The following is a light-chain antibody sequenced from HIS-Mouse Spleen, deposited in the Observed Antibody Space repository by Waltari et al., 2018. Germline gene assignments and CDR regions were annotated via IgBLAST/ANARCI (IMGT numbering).Light chain of an antibody. CDR1: SSDVGGYND. J-gene: IGLJ1*01. Sequence: QSALTQPASVSGSPGQSITISCTGPSSDVGGYNDVTWYQQHPGKAPKLMIYEVSNRPSGVSNRFSGSKSGNTASLTISGLQAEDEADYYCSSYTSSSTYVFGTGTKVTVL. CDR3: SSYTSSSTYV. V-gene: IGLV2-14*01. CDR2: EVS.